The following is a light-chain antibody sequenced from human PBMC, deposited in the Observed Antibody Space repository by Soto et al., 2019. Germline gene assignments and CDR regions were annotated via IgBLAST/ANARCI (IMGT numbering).Light chain of an antibody. Sequence: EIVLTQSPGTLSLSPGERATLSCRASQSVSSSYLAWYQQKPGQAPRLLISGASSRATGIPDRFSGSGSGTDFTLTISRLEPEDFAVYYCKQYGSSRWTFGQGTKVDIK. CDR2: GAS. J-gene: IGKJ1*01. V-gene: IGKV3-20*01. CDR1: QSVSSSY. CDR3: KQYGSSRWT.